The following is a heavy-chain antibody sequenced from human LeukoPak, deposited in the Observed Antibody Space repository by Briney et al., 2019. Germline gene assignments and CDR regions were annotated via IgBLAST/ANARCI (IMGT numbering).Heavy chain of an antibody. CDR2: IIPIFGTA. J-gene: IGHJ4*02. V-gene: IGHV1-69*13. D-gene: IGHD6-19*01. Sequence: GASVKVSCTASGGTFSSYAISWVRQAPGQGLEWMGGIIPIFGTANYAQKFQGRVTITADESTSTAYMELSSLRSEDTAVYYCARDMGLYSSGWSVFDYWGRGTLVTVSS. CDR3: ARDMGLYSSGWSVFDY. CDR1: GGTFSSYA.